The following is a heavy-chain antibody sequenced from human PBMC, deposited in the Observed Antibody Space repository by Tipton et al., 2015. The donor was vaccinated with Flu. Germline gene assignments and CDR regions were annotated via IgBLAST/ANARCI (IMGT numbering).Heavy chain of an antibody. CDR3: VKDGWDTSGWYPFDY. D-gene: IGHD6-19*01. Sequence: SGFTFSGYGMHWVRQAPGKGLEWVAFIRHDESDKYYADSVKGRFTISRDNSKNALYLLISSLRPEDTAVYYCVKDGWDTSGWYPFDYWGQGTLVTVPS. CDR1: GFTFSGYG. CDR2: IRHDESDK. J-gene: IGHJ4*02. V-gene: IGHV3-30*02.